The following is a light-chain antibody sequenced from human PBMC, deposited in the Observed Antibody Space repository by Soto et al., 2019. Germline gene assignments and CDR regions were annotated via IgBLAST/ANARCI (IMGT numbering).Light chain of an antibody. V-gene: IGKV3-20*01. J-gene: IGKJ1*01. CDR3: QQYKSYWA. CDR1: QSVSSSF. CDR2: AAS. Sequence: EIVLTQSPGTLSLSTGERATLSCRASQSVSSSFLAWYQQRPGQAPRLIIYAASSRATGIPDRFSGSGSGTDFTLTISSLQPDDFATYYCQQYKSYWAFGQGTKVDIK.